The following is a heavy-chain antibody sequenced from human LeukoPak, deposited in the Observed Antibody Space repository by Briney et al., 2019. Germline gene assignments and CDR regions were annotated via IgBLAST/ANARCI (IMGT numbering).Heavy chain of an antibody. Sequence: GGSLRLSCAASGFTVTSNYMSWVRQAPGKGLEWVSVIYSCGSTYYGDSVKGRFTISRDNSKNTLYPQMNSLRAEDTAVYYCAREERYWGQGTLVTVSS. J-gene: IGHJ4*02. CDR2: IYSCGST. CDR1: GFTVTSNY. V-gene: IGHV3-53*01. CDR3: AREERY.